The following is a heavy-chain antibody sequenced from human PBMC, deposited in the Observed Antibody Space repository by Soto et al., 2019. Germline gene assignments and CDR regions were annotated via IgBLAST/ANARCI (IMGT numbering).Heavy chain of an antibody. CDR2: IYPGDSDT. D-gene: IGHD4-4*01. V-gene: IGHV5-51*01. CDR1: GYSFTSYW. Sequence: PGESLKISCKGSGYSFTSYWIGWVRQMPGKGLEWMGIIYPGDSDTRYSPSFQGQVTISADKSISTAYLQWSSLKASDTAMYYCASQRPRNVPGSYHSRDVWGKGTRVTVS. J-gene: IGHJ6*03. CDR3: ASQRPRNVPGSYHSRDV.